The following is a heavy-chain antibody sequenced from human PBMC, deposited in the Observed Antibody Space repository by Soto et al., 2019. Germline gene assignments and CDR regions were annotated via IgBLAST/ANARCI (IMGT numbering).Heavy chain of an antibody. V-gene: IGHV4-59*01. CDR1: GGYISSYY. J-gene: IGHJ4*02. CDR2: IYYSGST. CDR3: ARFGGDYGHPFDY. Sequence: ETLSLTCTVSGGYISSYYWSWIRQPPGKGLEWIGYIYYSGSTNYNPSLKSRVTISVDTSKNQFSLKLSSVTAADTAVYYCARFGGDYGHPFDYWGQGTLVTVSS. D-gene: IGHD2-21*02.